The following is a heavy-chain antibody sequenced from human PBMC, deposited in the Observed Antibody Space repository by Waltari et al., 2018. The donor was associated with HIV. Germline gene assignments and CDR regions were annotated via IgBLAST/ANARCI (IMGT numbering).Heavy chain of an antibody. CDR2: IYYSGST. J-gene: IGHJ6*02. CDR1: GGSISSYY. V-gene: IGHV4-59*08. D-gene: IGHD6-19*01. CDR3: ARHGNRGSGWQSYYYGMDV. Sequence: QVQLQESGPGLVKPSETLSLTCTVSGGSISSYYWSWIRQPPGKGLEWIGYIYYSGSTNYNPSPKSRVTISVDTSKNQVSLKLSSVTAADTAVYYCARHGNRGSGWQSYYYGMDVWGQGTTVTVSS.